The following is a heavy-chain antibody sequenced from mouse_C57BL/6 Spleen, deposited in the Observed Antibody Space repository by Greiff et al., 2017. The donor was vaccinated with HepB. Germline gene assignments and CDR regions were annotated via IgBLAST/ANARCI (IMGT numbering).Heavy chain of an antibody. CDR3: ASDDGSLAY. V-gene: IGHV5-4*01. Sequence: EVQVVESGGGLVKPGGSLKLSCAASGFTFSSYAMSWVRQTPEKRLEWVATISDGGSYTYYPDNVKGRFTISRDNAKNNLYLQMSHLKSEDTAMYYCASDDGSLAYWGQGTLVTVSA. CDR1: GFTFSSYA. CDR2: ISDGGSYT. J-gene: IGHJ3*01. D-gene: IGHD2-3*01.